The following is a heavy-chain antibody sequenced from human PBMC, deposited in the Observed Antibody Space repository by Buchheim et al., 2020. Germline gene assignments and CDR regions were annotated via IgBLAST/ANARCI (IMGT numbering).Heavy chain of an antibody. CDR3: ARAPNTAETSVYFYYCAMDV. Sequence: QVQLVQSGAEVKKPGASVKVSCKASGYTFTNYVITWVRQAPGQGLEWMGWISAYNGDTNCAQNLQGRVTMTTDTSTSTPYMKLRRQISDDTAVYYCARAPNTAETSVYFYYCAMDVWGPGTT. CDR2: ISAYNGDT. V-gene: IGHV1-18*01. J-gene: IGHJ6*02. D-gene: IGHD2-21*02. CDR1: GYTFTNYV.